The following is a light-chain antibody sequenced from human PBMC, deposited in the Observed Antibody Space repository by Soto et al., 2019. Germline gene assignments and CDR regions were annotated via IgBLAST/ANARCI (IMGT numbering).Light chain of an antibody. CDR2: EGS. CDR1: SSDVGSYNL. Sequence: QSALTKPASVSGSPGQSITISCTGTSSDVGSYNLVSWYQQHPGKAPKLMIYEGSKRPSGVSNRFSGFKSGNTASLTISGLQAEDEADYYCCSYAGSSTAVVFGGGTKLTVL. J-gene: IGLJ2*01. V-gene: IGLV2-23*01. CDR3: CSYAGSSTAVV.